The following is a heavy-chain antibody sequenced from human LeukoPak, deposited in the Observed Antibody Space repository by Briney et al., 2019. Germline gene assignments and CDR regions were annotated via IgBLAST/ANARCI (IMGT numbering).Heavy chain of an antibody. J-gene: IGHJ4*02. CDR1: GGSISNSGYY. Sequence: SETLSLTCTVSGGSISNSGYYWGWIRQPPGKGLERIGSIYYTGNTYYNPSLNSRVTISVDTSKNQFSLKLSSVTDADTAIYYCARLTSGWYVVYWGQGTLVTVSS. CDR2: IYYTGNT. D-gene: IGHD6-19*01. CDR3: ARLTSGWYVVY. V-gene: IGHV4-39*01.